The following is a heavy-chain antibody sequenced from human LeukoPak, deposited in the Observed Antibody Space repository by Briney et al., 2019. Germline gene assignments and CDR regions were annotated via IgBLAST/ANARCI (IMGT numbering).Heavy chain of an antibody. CDR3: ARDLAGLPTVTTVPDQADY. CDR1: GFTFSSYA. Sequence: PGRSLRLSCAASGFTFSSYAMHWVRQAPGKGLEWVAVISYDGSNKYYADSVKGRFTISRDNSKNTLYLQMNSLRAEDTAVYYCARDLAGLPTVTTVPDQADYWGQGTLVTVSS. V-gene: IGHV3-30-3*01. CDR2: ISYDGSNK. D-gene: IGHD4-17*01. J-gene: IGHJ4*02.